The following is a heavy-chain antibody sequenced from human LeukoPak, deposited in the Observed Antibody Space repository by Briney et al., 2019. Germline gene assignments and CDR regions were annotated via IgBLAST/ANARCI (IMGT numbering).Heavy chain of an antibody. CDR2: ISSSSSYI. D-gene: IGHD4-17*01. Sequence: GGSLRLSCAASGFTFSSYSMNWDRRAPGKGLEWVSSISSSSSYIYYADSVKGRFTISRDNAKNSLYLQMNSLKAEDTAVYYCAREGTVTLGFAFDIWGQGTMVTVSS. CDR1: GFTFSSYS. CDR3: AREGTVTLGFAFDI. J-gene: IGHJ3*02. V-gene: IGHV3-21*01.